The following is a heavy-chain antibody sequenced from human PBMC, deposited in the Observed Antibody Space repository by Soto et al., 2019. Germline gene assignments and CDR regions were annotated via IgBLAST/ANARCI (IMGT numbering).Heavy chain of an antibody. CDR1: GYSFISNW. Sequence: PGESLKISCKTSGYSFISNWIAWVRKKPGKGLEWVAAIYPGDSDTRYSPSFQGQVTVSADKSITTAYRQWSSLKAPDSAVYYCARPRPYNYDTSPFLNIYDMDVWGQGTTVTVSS. CDR3: ARPRPYNYDTSPFLNIYDMDV. D-gene: IGHD3-22*01. J-gene: IGHJ6*03. CDR2: IYPGDSDT. V-gene: IGHV5-51*01.